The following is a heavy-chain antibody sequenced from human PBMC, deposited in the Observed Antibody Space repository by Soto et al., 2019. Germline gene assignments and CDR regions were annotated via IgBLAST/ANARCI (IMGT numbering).Heavy chain of an antibody. CDR3: ARVLSGTSLFDY. CDR2: ISYSGST. Sequence: PSETLSLTCTVSGGAIISDYWSWIRQPPGEGLEWIGYISYSGSTNYNPSLKSLATISVDTSKNQFSLKLSSVAAADTAVYYCARVLSGTSLFDYWGQGTLVTVSS. CDR1: GGAIISDY. V-gene: IGHV4-59*01. D-gene: IGHD1-26*01. J-gene: IGHJ4*02.